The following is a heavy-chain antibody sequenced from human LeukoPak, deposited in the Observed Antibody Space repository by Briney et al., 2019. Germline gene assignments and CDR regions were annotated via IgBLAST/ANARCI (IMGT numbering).Heavy chain of an antibody. J-gene: IGHJ4*02. D-gene: IGHD6-13*01. CDR1: GFTVSSSY. CDR2: IYRGGST. V-gene: IGHV3-53*01. Sequence: GGSLRLSCAASGFTVSSSYLSWVRQAPGKGLEWVSVIYRGGSTYYADSVKGRFTMSRDNSKNTVYLQMNSLRAEDTAVYYCAREGPGTGKYLDYWGQGTLVTVSS. CDR3: AREGPGTGKYLDY.